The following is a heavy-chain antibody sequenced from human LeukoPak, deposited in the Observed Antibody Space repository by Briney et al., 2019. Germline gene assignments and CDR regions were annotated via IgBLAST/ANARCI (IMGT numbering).Heavy chain of an antibody. CDR2: INPNSGGT. J-gene: IGHJ5*02. CDR3: ARVARTMVRGALRVAPYNWFDP. V-gene: IGHV1-2*02. Sequence: ASVKVSCKASGYTFTGYYMHWVRQAPGQGLEWMGWINPNSGGTNYAQKFQGRVTMTRDTSISTAYMELSRLRSDDTAVYYCARVARTMVRGALRVAPYNWFDPWGQGTLVTVSS. D-gene: IGHD3-10*01. CDR1: GYTFTGYY.